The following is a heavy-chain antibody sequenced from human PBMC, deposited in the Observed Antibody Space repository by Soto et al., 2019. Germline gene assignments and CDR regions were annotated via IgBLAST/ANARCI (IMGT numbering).Heavy chain of an antibody. D-gene: IGHD1-1*01. CDR2: FYYTGGT. CDR1: GGSISSSRSY. CDR3: AGDRSNSPDYFDY. Sequence: SETLSLTCTVSGGSISSSRSYWGWVRQPPGKGLEWIVSFYYTGGTYSTYYNPSLKSRIAISIDTSKNHFSLKLSSVSAADTAVYYCAGDRSNSPDYFDYWGQGTLVTVSS. J-gene: IGHJ4*02. V-gene: IGHV4-39*02.